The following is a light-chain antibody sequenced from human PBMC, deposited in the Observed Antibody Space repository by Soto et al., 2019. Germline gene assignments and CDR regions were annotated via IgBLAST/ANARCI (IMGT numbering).Light chain of an antibody. V-gene: IGLV2-23*01. J-gene: IGLJ1*01. CDR2: EAY. CDR3: CSNAVGSSYV. Sequence: QSVLTQPASVSGSPGQSITISCTGTSTAVGSHKLVSWYQQYPGNTPKLISFEAYKRPSGVSNRCSGSKSGSTASLTISGLEAEDEADDYCCSNAVGSSYVFGTGTKVTVL. CDR1: STAVGSHKL.